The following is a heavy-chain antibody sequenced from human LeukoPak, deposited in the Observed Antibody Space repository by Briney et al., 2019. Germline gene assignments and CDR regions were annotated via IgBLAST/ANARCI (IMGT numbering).Heavy chain of an antibody. V-gene: IGHV3-23*01. J-gene: IGHJ4*02. CDR1: GFTFSTYA. CDR3: TTDSPGI. Sequence: GGSLRLSCAASGFTFSTYAISWVRQAPGKGLEWVSAISGSGGSTYYADSVKGRFTISRDNSKNTLYLQMNSLKTEDTAVYYCTTDSPGIWGQGTLVTVSS. CDR2: ISGSGGST.